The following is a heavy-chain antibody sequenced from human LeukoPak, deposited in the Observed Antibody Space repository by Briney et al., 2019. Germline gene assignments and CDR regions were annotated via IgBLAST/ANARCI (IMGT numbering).Heavy chain of an antibody. CDR3: AREGTIFGVVIMSNYYYYGMDV. Sequence: SVKVSCKASGYTFTSYAISWVRQAPGQGLEWMGRIIPILGIANYAQKFQGRVTITADKSTSTAYMELSSLRSEDTAVYYCAREGTIFGVVIMSNYYYYGMDVWGQGTTVTVSS. CDR2: IIPILGIA. CDR1: GYTFTSYA. V-gene: IGHV1-69*04. J-gene: IGHJ6*02. D-gene: IGHD3-3*01.